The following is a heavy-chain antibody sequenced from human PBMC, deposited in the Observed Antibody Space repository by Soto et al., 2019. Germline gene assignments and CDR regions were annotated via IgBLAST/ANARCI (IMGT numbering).Heavy chain of an antibody. V-gene: IGHV3-23*01. Sequence: GGSLRLSCAVSVFICSSYDMSWVRQAPGKGLEWVSTILVGGSTHYEDSVKGRFTISRDTSKNTVYLQMNSLTAGDTAVYYCARVVSLSPWKGNWFDPWGQGTLVTVSS. D-gene: IGHD2-8*01. J-gene: IGHJ5*02. CDR2: ILVGGST. CDR1: VFICSSYD. CDR3: ARVVSLSPWKGNWFDP.